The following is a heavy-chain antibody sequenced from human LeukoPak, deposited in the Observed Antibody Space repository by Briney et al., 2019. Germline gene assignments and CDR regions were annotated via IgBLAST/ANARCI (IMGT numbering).Heavy chain of an antibody. CDR1: GGTFSIYA. CDR2: IIPILGIA. CDR3: ASLGERNDAFDI. V-gene: IGHV1-69*04. J-gene: IGHJ3*02. D-gene: IGHD1-1*01. Sequence: ASVTVSCKASGGTFSIYAISWVRQAPGQGLEWMGRIIPILGIANYAQKFQGRVTITADKSTSTAYMELSSLRSEDTAVYYCASLGERNDAFDIWGQGTMVTVSS.